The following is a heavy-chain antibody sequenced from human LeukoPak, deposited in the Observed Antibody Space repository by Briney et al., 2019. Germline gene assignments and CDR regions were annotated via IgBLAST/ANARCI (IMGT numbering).Heavy chain of an antibody. CDR1: GGSISSSSYY. V-gene: IGHV4-39*01. J-gene: IGHJ5*02. Sequence: SETLSLTCTVSGGSISSSSYYWGWIRQPPGKGLEWIGSIYYSGSTHYNPSLKSRVTISVDTSKNQFSLKLSSVTAADTAVYYCARRSAPAYYYDSSGSWFDPWGQGTLVTVSS. CDR3: ARRSAPAYYYDSSGSWFDP. D-gene: IGHD3-22*01. CDR2: IYYSGST.